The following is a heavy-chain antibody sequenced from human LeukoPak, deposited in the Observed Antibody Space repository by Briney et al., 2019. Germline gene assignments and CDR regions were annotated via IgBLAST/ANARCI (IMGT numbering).Heavy chain of an antibody. V-gene: IGHV1-8*01. CDR1: GYTFTSYD. Sequence: GALVKVSCKASGYTFTSYDINWVRQATGQGLEWMGWMNPNSGNTGYAQKFQGRVSMTRDTSISTAYMELSSLRSEDTAVYYCARGPVDAVFGVSTEDWGQGTTVTVSS. D-gene: IGHD3-10*02. CDR2: MNPNSGNT. J-gene: IGHJ6*02. CDR3: ARGPVDAVFGVSTED.